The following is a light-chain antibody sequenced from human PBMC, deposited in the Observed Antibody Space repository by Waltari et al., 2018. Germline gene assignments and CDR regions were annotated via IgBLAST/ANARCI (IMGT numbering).Light chain of an antibody. CDR2: SNN. CDR3: AAWDDSLNGLVV. J-gene: IGLJ2*01. Sequence: SGTPGQRVTISCSGSSSNIGSNTVNWYQQLPGTAPKLLIYSNNQRPSGVPDRFSGSKSGTSASLAISGLQSEDEADYYCAAWDDSLNGLVVFGGGTKLTVL. V-gene: IGLV1-44*01. CDR1: SSNIGSNT.